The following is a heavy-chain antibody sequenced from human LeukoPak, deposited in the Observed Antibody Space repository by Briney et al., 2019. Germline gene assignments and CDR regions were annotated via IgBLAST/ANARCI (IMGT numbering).Heavy chain of an antibody. CDR3: AKMARGLTGHGLDC. CDR2: ISGSGGST. J-gene: IGHJ4*02. Sequence: PGGSLRLSCAASGFTFSSYAMSWVRQAPGKGPEWVSAISGSGGSTYYADSVKGRFTISRDNSKNTLYLQMNSLRAEDTAVYYCAKMARGLTGHGLDCWGQGTLVTVSS. D-gene: IGHD3-9*01. CDR1: GFTFSSYA. V-gene: IGHV3-23*01.